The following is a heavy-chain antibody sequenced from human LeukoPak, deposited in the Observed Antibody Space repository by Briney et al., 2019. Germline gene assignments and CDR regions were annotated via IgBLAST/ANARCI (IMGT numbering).Heavy chain of an antibody. Sequence: SETLSLTCTVSGVSISSGHYYWAWIRQPPGRGLECIASVLYSGSTYYDPSFNGRVTLSVGTSKNQFSLRLSSVTAADTAIYYCARHTIDTTLGGVPDYFDAWGQGTPVTVSS. CDR1: GVSISSGHYY. CDR2: VLYSGST. D-gene: IGHD3-16*01. CDR3: ARHTIDTTLGGVPDYFDA. J-gene: IGHJ5*02. V-gene: IGHV4-39*07.